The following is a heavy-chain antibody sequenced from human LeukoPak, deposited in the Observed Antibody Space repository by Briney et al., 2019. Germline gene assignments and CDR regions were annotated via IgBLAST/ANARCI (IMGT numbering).Heavy chain of an antibody. CDR2: IRGSGGST. V-gene: IGHV3-23*01. J-gene: IGHJ4*02. D-gene: IGHD2-2*02. Sequence: PGGSLRLSCAVSGFTFSSFDMSWVRQAPGKGLEWVSAIRGSGGSTYYADSVKGRFTISRDNSRNTLYLQMNSLRAEVTAVYYCAKDRGYCSSTSCYTSFDYWGQGTLVTVSS. CDR1: GFTFSSFD. CDR3: AKDRGYCSSTSCYTSFDY.